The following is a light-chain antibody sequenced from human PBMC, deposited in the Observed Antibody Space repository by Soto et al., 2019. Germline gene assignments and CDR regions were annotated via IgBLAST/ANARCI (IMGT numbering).Light chain of an antibody. CDR3: QLYGTSPKP. J-gene: IGKJ1*01. CDR1: QTVSSNY. CDR2: AAS. V-gene: IGKV3-20*01. Sequence: EIVLTQSPGTLSLSPGERATLSCRASQTVSSNYLAWYHQKPGQAPRLLIYAASTRATGIPDRFSGSGSGTDFTLSISSLEPEDFAVYYRQLYGTSPKPFCQGTKVDIK.